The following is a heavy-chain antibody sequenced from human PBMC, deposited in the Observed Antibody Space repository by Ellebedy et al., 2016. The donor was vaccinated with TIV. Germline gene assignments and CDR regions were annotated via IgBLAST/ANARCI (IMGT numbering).Heavy chain of an antibody. CDR1: GFTVSSNC. D-gene: IGHD3-10*01. Sequence: PGGSLRLSCAASGFTVSSNCMSWVRQAPGKGLEWVSVLYSDGSTYYADSVKGRFTISRHNSKNTVYLQMNSLRTEDTAVYHCARDRIYYASGSYLVDYYGMDVWGQGTTVTVSS. J-gene: IGHJ6*02. CDR2: LYSDGST. V-gene: IGHV3-53*04. CDR3: ARDRIYYASGSYLVDYYGMDV.